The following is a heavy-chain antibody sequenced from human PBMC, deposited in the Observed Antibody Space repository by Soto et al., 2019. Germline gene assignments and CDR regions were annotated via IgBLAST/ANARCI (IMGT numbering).Heavy chain of an antibody. CDR1: GYTFTSYA. Sequence: ASVKVSCKASGYTFTSYAMHWVRQAPGQRLEWMGWINAGNGNTKYSQKFQGRVTITRDTSASTAYMELSSLRSEDTAVYYCARDSPHDFWSGYIHYYGMDVWGQGTTVTVSS. CDR3: ARDSPHDFWSGYIHYYGMDV. V-gene: IGHV1-3*01. CDR2: INAGNGNT. D-gene: IGHD3-3*01. J-gene: IGHJ6*02.